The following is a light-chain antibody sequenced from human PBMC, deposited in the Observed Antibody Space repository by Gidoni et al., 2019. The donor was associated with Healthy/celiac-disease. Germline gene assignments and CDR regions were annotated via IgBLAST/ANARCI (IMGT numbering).Light chain of an antibody. J-gene: IGKJ2*01. V-gene: IGKV3-20*01. CDR3: QHYGYSPHT. CDR2: GAS. Sequence: DIVLTQSPGTLSLSPGERATLPCRASQSVSSSSLAWYQQKPGQAPRLLIFGASDRATGIPDRFSGSGSGTDFTLTISRLEPEDFAVYYCQHYGYSPHTFGQGTKLEIK. CDR1: QSVSSSS.